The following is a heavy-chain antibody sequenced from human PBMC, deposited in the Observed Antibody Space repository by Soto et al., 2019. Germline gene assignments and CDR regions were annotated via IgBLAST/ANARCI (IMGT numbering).Heavy chain of an antibody. Sequence: EASVKVSCKASGYTFTSYAMHWVRQAPGQRLEWMGWINAGNGNTGYAQKFQGRVTMTRNTSISTAYMELSSLRSEDTAVYYCARSSSGWNTLLYYYYGMDVWGQGTTVTV. CDR3: ARSSSGWNTLLYYYYGMDV. CDR1: GYTFTSYA. J-gene: IGHJ6*02. V-gene: IGHV1-3*01. CDR2: INAGNGNT. D-gene: IGHD6-19*01.